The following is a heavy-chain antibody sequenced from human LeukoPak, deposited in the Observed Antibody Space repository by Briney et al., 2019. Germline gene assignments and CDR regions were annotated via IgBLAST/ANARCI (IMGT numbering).Heavy chain of an antibody. J-gene: IGHJ4*01. D-gene: IGHD3-22*01. CDR3: ARSHSGSLRAPFDF. V-gene: IGHV1-18*01. CDR2: ISAYNGKA. CDR1: GYTFSNYG. Sequence: GASVKVSCKASGYTFSNYGIIWVRQAPGQGLEWMGWISAYNGKAKYSQRVQGRVTLTADTSTGTAYMEIRTLRFDDTAIYYCARSHSGSLRAPFDFWGQGTLVTVSS.